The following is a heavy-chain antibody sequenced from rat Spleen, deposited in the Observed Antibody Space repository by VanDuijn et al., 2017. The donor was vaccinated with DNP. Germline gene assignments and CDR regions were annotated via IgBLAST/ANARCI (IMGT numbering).Heavy chain of an antibody. V-gene: IGHV5-7*01. CDR1: GFTFSNYG. D-gene: IGHD1-4*01. J-gene: IGHJ2*01. CDR2: ISYDGSET. CDR3: AGRPPPTRGPFDY. Sequence: EVQLVESGGGLVQPGRSLKLSCAASGFTFSNYGMAWDRLAPKKGLEWVATISYDGSETYYRNSVKGRFTISRDNARSTLYLQMDSLRSEDTAAYYCAGRPPPTRGPFDYWGQGVTVTVSS.